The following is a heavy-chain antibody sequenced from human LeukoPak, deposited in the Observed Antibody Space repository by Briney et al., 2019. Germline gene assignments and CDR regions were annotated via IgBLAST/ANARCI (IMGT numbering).Heavy chain of an antibody. D-gene: IGHD4-17*01. CDR2: IYHSGST. CDR1: GDSISSSNW. CDR3: ASTDYGDYVRRY. V-gene: IGHV4-4*02. J-gene: IGHJ4*02. Sequence: SGTLSLTCAVSGDSISSSNWWSWVRQPPGKGLEWIGEIYHSGSTNYNPSLKSRVTISVDTSKNQFSLKLSSVTAADTAVYYCASTDYGDYVRRYWGQGTLVTVSS.